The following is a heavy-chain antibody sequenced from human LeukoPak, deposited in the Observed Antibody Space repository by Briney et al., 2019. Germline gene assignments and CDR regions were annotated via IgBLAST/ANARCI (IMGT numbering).Heavy chain of an antibody. V-gene: IGHV3-23*01. D-gene: IGHD3-3*01. CDR3: AKGSTIFGVVIKLHAFDI. Sequence: GGSLRLSCAASGFTFSSYAMSWVRQAPGKGLEWVSAISGSGGSTYYADSVKGRSTISRDNSKNTLYLQMNSLRAEDTAVYYCAKGSTIFGVVIKLHAFDIWGQGTMVTVSS. CDR2: ISGSGGST. CDR1: GFTFSSYA. J-gene: IGHJ3*02.